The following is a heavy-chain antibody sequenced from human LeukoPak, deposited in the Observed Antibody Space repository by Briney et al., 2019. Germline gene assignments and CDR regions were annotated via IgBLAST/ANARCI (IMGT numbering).Heavy chain of an antibody. V-gene: IGHV3-53*01. CDR2: IYSGGST. Sequence: GGSLRLSCAASGFTVSSNYMSWVRQAPGKGLEWVSIIYSGGSTFYADSVKGRFTISRDNSKNTLYLQMNSLRAEDTAVYFCARRSGVAVAGAFDYWGQGTLVTVSS. D-gene: IGHD6-19*01. CDR3: ARRSGVAVAGAFDY. J-gene: IGHJ4*02. CDR1: GFTVSSNY.